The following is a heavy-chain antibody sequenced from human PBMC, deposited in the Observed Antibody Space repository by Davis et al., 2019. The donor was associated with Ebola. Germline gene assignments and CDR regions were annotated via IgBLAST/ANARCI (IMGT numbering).Heavy chain of an antibody. Sequence: PGGSLRLSCAASGFTFSSYWMHWVRQAPGKGLVWVSRINSDGSSTSYADSVKGRFTISRDNAKNTLYLQMNSLRAEDTAVYYCARAGGAAAGSYYYYGMDVWGKGTTVTVSS. CDR3: ARAGGAAAGSYYYYGMDV. J-gene: IGHJ6*04. D-gene: IGHD6-13*01. V-gene: IGHV3-74*01. CDR1: GFTFSSYW. CDR2: INSDGSST.